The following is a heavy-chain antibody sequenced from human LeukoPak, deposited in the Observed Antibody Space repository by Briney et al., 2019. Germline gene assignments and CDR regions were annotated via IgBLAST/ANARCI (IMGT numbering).Heavy chain of an antibody. CDR2: IYPGDSDT. CDR1: GYGFTSYW. D-gene: IGHD3-22*01. V-gene: IGHV5-51*01. J-gene: IGHJ4*02. CDR3: ARRTTMMDLDY. Sequence: GGSLKISCKGSGYGFTSYWIGWVRQMPGKGLEWMGIIYPGDSDTRYSPSFQGQVTISADKSISTAYLQWSSLKASDTAMYYCARRTTMMDLDYWGQGTLVTVSS.